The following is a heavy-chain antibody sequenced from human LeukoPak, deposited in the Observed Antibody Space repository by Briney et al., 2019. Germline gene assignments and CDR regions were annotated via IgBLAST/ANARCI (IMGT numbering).Heavy chain of an antibody. CDR3: AREESVVTWTGNFDY. Sequence: ASVKVSCKASGYTFTSYYMHWVRQAPGQGLEWMGIINPSGGSTSYVQKFQGRVTMTRDTSTSTVYMELSSLRSEDTAVYYCAREESVVTWTGNFDYWGQGTLVTVSS. J-gene: IGHJ4*02. V-gene: IGHV1-46*01. CDR2: INPSGGST. D-gene: IGHD3/OR15-3a*01. CDR1: GYTFTSYY.